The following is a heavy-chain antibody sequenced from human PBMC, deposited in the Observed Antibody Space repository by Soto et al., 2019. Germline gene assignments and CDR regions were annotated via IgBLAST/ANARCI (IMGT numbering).Heavy chain of an antibody. CDR1: GFSLSTSGVG. V-gene: IGHV2-5*02. CDR2: IYWDDDK. D-gene: IGHD1-7*01. CDR3: AHRRIGVSQWNYGDFDY. J-gene: IGHJ4*02. Sequence: QITLKESGPTLVKPTQTLTLTCTFSGFSLSTSGVGVGWIRQPPGKALEGLVIIYWDDDKRYSPSLRGRLTLTKDTSKNQVVLTMTNVDPEDTATYFCAHRRIGVSQWNYGDFDYWGQGILVTVSS.